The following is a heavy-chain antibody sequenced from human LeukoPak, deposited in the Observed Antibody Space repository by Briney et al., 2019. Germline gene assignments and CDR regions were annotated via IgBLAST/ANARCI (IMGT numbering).Heavy chain of an antibody. Sequence: SETLSLTCTVSGYSINSGYYWGWIRQPPGKGLEWIGSIYHSGSTYYNPSLKSRVTISVDTSKNQFSLKLSSVTAADTAVYYCARRVGRYFGERAYYYNYMDVWAKGTTVTISS. J-gene: IGHJ6*03. V-gene: IGHV4-38-2*02. CDR3: ARRVGRYFGERAYYYNYMDV. CDR2: IYHSGST. D-gene: IGHD3-10*01. CDR1: GYSINSGYY.